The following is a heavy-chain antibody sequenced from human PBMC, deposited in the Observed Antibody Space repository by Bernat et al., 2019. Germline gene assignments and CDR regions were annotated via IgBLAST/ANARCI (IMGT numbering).Heavy chain of an antibody. CDR3: AKDDCYRRPIDY. J-gene: IGHJ4*02. V-gene: IGHV3-30*18. D-gene: IGHD2-21*02. Sequence: QVQLVESGGGVVQPGRSLRVSCAASGLILRTFGMHWVRQAPGTGLQRVPLISSHGDHKHCGHSVKRQFTLSRYNSKNTLCLHLNTLRPEDTPFYYFAKDDCYRRPIDYWGQGTLVAVSS. CDR2: ISSHGDHK. CDR1: GLILRTFG.